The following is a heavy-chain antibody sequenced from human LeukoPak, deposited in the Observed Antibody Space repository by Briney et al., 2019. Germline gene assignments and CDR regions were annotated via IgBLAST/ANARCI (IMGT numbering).Heavy chain of an antibody. CDR1: GFTFSSYS. CDR3: ARDSRVISDAFDI. V-gene: IGHV3-21*01. D-gene: IGHD3-16*02. CDR2: ISSSSSYI. J-gene: IGHJ3*02. Sequence: GGSLRLSCAASGFTFSSYSMNWVRQAPGKGLEWVSSISSSSSYIYYADSVKGRFAISRDNAKNSLYLQMNSLRVEDTAVYYCARDSRVISDAFDIWGQGTMVTVSS.